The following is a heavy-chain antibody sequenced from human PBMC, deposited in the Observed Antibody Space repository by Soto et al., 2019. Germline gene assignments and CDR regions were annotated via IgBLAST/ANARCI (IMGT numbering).Heavy chain of an antibody. CDR1: GFTFSSYA. D-gene: IGHD5-18*01. J-gene: IGHJ6*02. CDR2: ISSNGGST. V-gene: IGHV3-64*02. CDR3: ARGGYRNPYYYYYGMDV. Sequence: VGSLRVSCAASGFTFSSYAMHWVRQAPGKGLEYVSAISSNGGSTYYADSVKGRFTISRDNSKNTLYLQMGSLRAEDMAVYYCARGGYRNPYYYYYGMDVRGQGTLDTVS.